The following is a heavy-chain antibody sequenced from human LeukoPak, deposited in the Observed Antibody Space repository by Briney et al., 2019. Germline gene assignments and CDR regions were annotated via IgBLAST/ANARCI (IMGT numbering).Heavy chain of an antibody. J-gene: IGHJ2*01. CDR2: INQSGTT. CDR3: ARENWHFDL. CDR1: GGSFSNYY. V-gene: IGHV4-34*01. Sequence: AETLSLTCAVYGGSFSNYYWSWIRQAPGKGLEWIGEINQSGTTMYNPSLESRATMSMDTYKNQFSLKLTSVTAADTAVYYCARENWHFDLWGRGTLVTVSS.